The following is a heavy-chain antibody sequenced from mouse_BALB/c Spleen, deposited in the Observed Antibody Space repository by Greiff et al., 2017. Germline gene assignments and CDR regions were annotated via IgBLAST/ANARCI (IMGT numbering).Heavy chain of an antibody. V-gene: IGHV5-6-5*01. CDR1: GFTFSSYA. Sequence: EVQLVESGGGLVKPGGSLKLSCAASGFTFSSYAMSWVRQTPEKRLEWVASISSGGSTYYPDSVKGRFTISRDNARNILYLQMSSLRSEDTAMYYCARGDYYGYVWFAYWGQGTLVTVSA. CDR2: ISSGGST. J-gene: IGHJ3*01. D-gene: IGHD1-2*01. CDR3: ARGDYYGYVWFAY.